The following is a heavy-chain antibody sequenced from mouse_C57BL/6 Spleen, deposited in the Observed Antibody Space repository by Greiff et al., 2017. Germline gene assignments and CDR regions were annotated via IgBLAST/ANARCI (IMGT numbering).Heavy chain of an antibody. J-gene: IGHJ3*01. D-gene: IGHD3-2*02. CDR2: IDPSDSYT. V-gene: IGHV1-50*01. CDR1: GYTFTSYW. Sequence: VQLQQPGAELVKPGASVKLSCKASGYTFTSYWMQWVKQRPGQGLEWIGEIDPSDSYTNYNQKFKGKATLTVDTSSSTAYMQLSSLTSEDSAVYYCAGGQLRLGFAYWGQGTLVTVSA. CDR3: AGGQLRLGFAY.